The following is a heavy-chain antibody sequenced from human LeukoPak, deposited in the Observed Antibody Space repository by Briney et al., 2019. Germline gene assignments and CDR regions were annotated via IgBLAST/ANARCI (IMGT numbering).Heavy chain of an antibody. CDR1: GFTFSRYW. D-gene: IGHD3-10*01. CDR3: AKEGAYPIITYDS. J-gene: IGHJ5*01. V-gene: IGHV3-7*01. Sequence: GGSLRLSCAASGFTFSRYWMNWVRRAPGKGLEWVANIKQDGNEKYYVDSVKGRFSISRDNAKNSLFLQMDSLRAEDTAVYYCAKEGAYPIITYDSWGQGALVTVSS. CDR2: IKQDGNEK.